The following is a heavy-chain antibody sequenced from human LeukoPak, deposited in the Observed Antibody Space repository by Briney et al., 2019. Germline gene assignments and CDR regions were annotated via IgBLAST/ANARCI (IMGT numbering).Heavy chain of an antibody. CDR1: GFTLSDNY. Sequence: GGSLRLSCAASGFTLSDNYMSWIRQGPGKGLEWVSYISSSGSTKKYADSVKGRFTISRDNGKNSLYLKMKSLRAEVTAVYYCARVVEYPIWFDLWGQGPLVTVSS. J-gene: IGHJ5*02. V-gene: IGHV3-11*01. CDR2: ISSSGSTK. CDR3: ARVVEYPIWFDL. D-gene: IGHD2-2*01.